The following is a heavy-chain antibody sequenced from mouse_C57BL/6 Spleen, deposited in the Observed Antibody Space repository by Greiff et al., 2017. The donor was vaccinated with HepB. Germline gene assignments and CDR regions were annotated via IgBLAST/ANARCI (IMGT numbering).Heavy chain of an antibody. D-gene: IGHD1-1*01. V-gene: IGHV1-9*01. CDR1: GYTFTDYW. CDR3: ARLSYVSSYAMDY. J-gene: IGHJ4*01. CDR2: IIPGNGST. Sequence: VQLVESGAELMKPGASVKLSCKATGYTFTDYWIKWVKQRPGHGLEWIGEIIPGNGSTNYNEKFKGKATFTADTSSNTAYMELSSLTTEDSAIYYSARLSYVSSYAMDYWGQGTSVTVSS.